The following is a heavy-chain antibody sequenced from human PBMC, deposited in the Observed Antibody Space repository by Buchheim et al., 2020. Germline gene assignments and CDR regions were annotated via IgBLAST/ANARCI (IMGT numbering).Heavy chain of an antibody. CDR3: AIPVLRFLEWPTSVTDV. Sequence: EVQLVESGGGLVQPGGSLRLSCAASGFTFSSYWMSWVRQAPGKGLEWVANIKQDGSEKYYVDSVKGRFTISRDNAKNSLYLQMNSLRAEDTAVYYCAIPVLRFLEWPTSVTDVWGQGTT. D-gene: IGHD3-3*01. CDR1: GFTFSSYW. V-gene: IGHV3-7*01. J-gene: IGHJ6*02. CDR2: IKQDGSEK.